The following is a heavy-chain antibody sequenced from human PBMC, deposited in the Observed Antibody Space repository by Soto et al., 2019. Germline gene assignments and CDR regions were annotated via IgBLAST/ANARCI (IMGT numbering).Heavy chain of an antibody. CDR2: ISSSSSYI. Sequence: WWSLRLSCAASGFTFSSYSMNWVRQAPGKGLEWVSSISSSSSYIYYADSVKGRFTISRDNAKNSLYLQMNSLRAEDTDVYYCARAPTRTQLWLYYFDYWGQGTLVPVST. J-gene: IGHJ4*02. CDR3: ARAPTRTQLWLYYFDY. CDR1: GFTFSSYS. V-gene: IGHV3-21*04. D-gene: IGHD5-18*01.